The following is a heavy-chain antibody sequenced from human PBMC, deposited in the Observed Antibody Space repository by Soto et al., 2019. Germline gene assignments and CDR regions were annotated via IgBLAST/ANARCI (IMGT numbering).Heavy chain of an antibody. CDR1: GYTFTSYG. J-gene: IGHJ6*02. CDR3: AGDVGTYYYDFYYGMDV. CDR2: ISAYNGNT. V-gene: IGHV1-18*01. Sequence: ASVKVSCKASGYTFTSYGISWVRQAPGQGLEWMGWISAYNGNTNYAQKLQGRVTMTTDTSTSTAYMELRSLRSDDTAVYDCAGDVGTYYYDFYYGMDVWGQGTPVTVSS. D-gene: IGHD3-10*01.